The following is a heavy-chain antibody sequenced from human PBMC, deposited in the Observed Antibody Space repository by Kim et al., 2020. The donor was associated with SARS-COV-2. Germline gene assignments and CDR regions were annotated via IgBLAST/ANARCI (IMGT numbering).Heavy chain of an antibody. CDR3: ARGPRGPRPFDY. CDR1: GGSFSGYY. CDR2: INHSGST. J-gene: IGHJ4*02. D-gene: IGHD3-16*01. V-gene: IGHV4-34*01. Sequence: SETLSLTCAVYGGSFSGYYWSWIRQPPGKGLEWIGEINHSGSTNYNPSPKSRVTISVDTSKNQFSLKLSSVTAADTAVYYCARGPRGPRPFDYWGQGTLVTVSS.